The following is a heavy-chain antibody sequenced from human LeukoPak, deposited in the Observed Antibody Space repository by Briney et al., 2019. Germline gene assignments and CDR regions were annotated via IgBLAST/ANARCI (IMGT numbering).Heavy chain of an antibody. CDR1: GYTFTSYD. J-gene: IGHJ4*02. D-gene: IGHD3-16*01. CDR3: ARSRRGTFDY. V-gene: IGHV1-8*01. CDR2: MNPNSGNT. Sequence: ASVTVSFKASGYTFTSYDINWVRQATGKGLEWMGWMNPNSGNTGYAQKFQGRVTMTRNTSISTAYMELSSLRSEDTAVYYCARSRRGTFDYWGQGTLVTVSS.